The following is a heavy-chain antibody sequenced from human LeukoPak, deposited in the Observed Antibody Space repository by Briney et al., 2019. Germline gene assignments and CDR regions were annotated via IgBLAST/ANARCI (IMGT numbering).Heavy chain of an antibody. V-gene: IGHV3-33*01. J-gene: IGHJ6*04. CDR2: IWYDGSNK. D-gene: IGHD3-10*01. CDR3: ARDRYYGSGSYYTNYYYYYGMDV. Sequence: RGGSLRLYCAASGFTFSSYGMHWARQAPGRGLEGVAVIWYDGSNKYYADSVTGRHTISRDNSKNTLYLQMNSLIAEDTAVYYCARDRYYGSGSYYTNYYYYYGMDVWGKGTTVTVSS. CDR1: GFTFSSYG.